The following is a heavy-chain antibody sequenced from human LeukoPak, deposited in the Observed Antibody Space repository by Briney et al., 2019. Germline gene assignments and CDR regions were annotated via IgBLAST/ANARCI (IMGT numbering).Heavy chain of an antibody. D-gene: IGHD6-19*01. J-gene: IGHJ4*02. CDR1: GFTFSRYW. CDR2: IKQDGSEK. V-gene: IGHV3-7*01. Sequence: GGSLRLSCAASGFTFSRYWMSWVRQAPGKGLEWVANIKQDGSEKYYVDSVKGRFTISRDNAKNSLYLQMNSLRAEDTAVYYCATEASSGLEDWGQGLLVTVSS. CDR3: ATEASSGLED.